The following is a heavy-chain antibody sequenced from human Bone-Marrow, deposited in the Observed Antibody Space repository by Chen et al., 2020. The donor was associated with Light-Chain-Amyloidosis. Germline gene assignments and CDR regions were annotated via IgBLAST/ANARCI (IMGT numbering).Heavy chain of an antibody. D-gene: IGHD2-8*01. CDR1: GGSFSAYY. J-gene: IGHJ4*02. Sequence: QVQLQQWGAGLLKPSETLSLTCAVYGGSFSAYYWSWVRQPPGKGLEWIGEFTHTGSTSYNPSVESRVTMSLDISKNQFSLKLTSVTAADTAVYYCARDLGVEYGAFENSPPDFDYWGQGTLVTVSS. CDR3: ARDLGVEYGAFENSPPDFDY. CDR2: FTHTGST. V-gene: IGHV4-34*01.